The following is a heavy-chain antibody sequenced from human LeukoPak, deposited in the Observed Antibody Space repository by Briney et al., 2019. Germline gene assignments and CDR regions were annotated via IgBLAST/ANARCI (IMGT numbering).Heavy chain of an antibody. CDR3: ARYSYGLNFDY. J-gene: IGHJ4*02. V-gene: IGHV3-66*02. D-gene: IGHD5-18*01. CDR2: IYSGGST. Sequence: GGSLRLSCAASGFTFSNYNMSWVRQAPGKGLEWVSVIYSGGSTYYADSVKGRFTISRDNSKNTLYLQMNSLRAEDTAVYYCARYSYGLNFDYWGQGTLVTVSS. CDR1: GFTFSNYN.